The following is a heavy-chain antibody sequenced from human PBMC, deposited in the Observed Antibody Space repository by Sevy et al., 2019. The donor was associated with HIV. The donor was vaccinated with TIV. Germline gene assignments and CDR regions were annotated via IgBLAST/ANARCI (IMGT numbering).Heavy chain of an antibody. V-gene: IGHV1-18*01. J-gene: IGHJ3*02. D-gene: IGHD4-4*01. Sequence: ASVKVSCKASGYTFTSYGISWVRQAPGQGLEWMGWISAYNGNTNYAQKLQGRVTMTTDTSTSTAYMELRSLRSDDTAVYYWARDRTLYSNYITDAFDIWGQGTMVTVSS. CDR2: ISAYNGNT. CDR1: GYTFTSYG. CDR3: ARDRTLYSNYITDAFDI.